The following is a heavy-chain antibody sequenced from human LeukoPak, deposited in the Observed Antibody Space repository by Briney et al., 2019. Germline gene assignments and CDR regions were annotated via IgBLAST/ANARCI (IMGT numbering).Heavy chain of an antibody. CDR2: INPNSGGT. CDR3: ARDNSVGGIAWWFDP. Sequence: ASVKVSCKASGYTFTGYYMHWVRQAPGQGLEWMGWINPNSGGTNYAQKFQGRVTMTRDMSATTDYMELSSLTSEDTAIYYCARDNSVGGIAWWFDPWGQGTLVTVSS. D-gene: IGHD1-26*01. J-gene: IGHJ5*02. CDR1: GYTFTGYY. V-gene: IGHV1-2*02.